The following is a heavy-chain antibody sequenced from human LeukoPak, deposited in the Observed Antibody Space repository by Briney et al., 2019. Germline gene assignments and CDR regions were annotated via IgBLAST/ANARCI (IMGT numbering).Heavy chain of an antibody. CDR1: GFTFSSYG. V-gene: IGHV3-30*02. Sequence: GGSLRLSCAASGFTFSSYGLHRVRQAPGRGQEWVAFIRYDGNNKYYADSVKGRFTISRDNSKNTLYLQMNSLRTEDTAVYYCAKGTVGAYEIDCWGQGTLVTVSS. CDR2: IRYDGNNK. CDR3: AKGTVGAYEIDC. D-gene: IGHD1-26*01. J-gene: IGHJ4*02.